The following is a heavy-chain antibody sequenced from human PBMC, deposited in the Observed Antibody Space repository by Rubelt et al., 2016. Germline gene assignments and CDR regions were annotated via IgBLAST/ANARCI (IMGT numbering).Heavy chain of an antibody. D-gene: IGHD1-26*01. CDR2: IYYSAST. Sequence: QVQLQESGPGLVKPSETLSLTCTVSGGSITSSSYYWGWIRQPPGKGLEWIGSIYYSASTYYNPSLKSLVTISVDTSKNQFSLKLNSGTAADTAVYYCSPGTDDFDYWGRGTLVTVSS. CDR3: SPGTDDFDY. CDR1: GGSITSSSYY. J-gene: IGHJ4*02. V-gene: IGHV4-39*01.